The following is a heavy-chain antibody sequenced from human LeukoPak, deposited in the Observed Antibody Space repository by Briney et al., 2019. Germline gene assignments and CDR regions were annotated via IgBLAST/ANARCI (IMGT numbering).Heavy chain of an antibody. CDR3: ARGIYWSLDS. CDR1: GFIFDTYG. Sequence: PGGSLRLSCAISGFIFDTYGMNWVRQTPGKGLEWVSTFSGGDGQTFYADSVKGRFTISRDSSRNTVSLQMNSQRVEDTAVYYCARGIYWSLDSWGQGTLVTVSS. J-gene: IGHJ4*02. V-gene: IGHV3-23*01. D-gene: IGHD1-1*01. CDR2: FSGGDGQT.